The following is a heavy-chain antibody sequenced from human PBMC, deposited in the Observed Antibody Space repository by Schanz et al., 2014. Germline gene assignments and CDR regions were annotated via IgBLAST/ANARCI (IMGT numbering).Heavy chain of an antibody. J-gene: IGHJ4*02. D-gene: IGHD1-26*01. CDR2: IGSRGDT. Sequence: EVQLVESGGGLVQPWGSLRLSCAASGFTLSSYSINWVRQAPGKGLEWVSYIGSRGDTYSADSVKGRFTISRDNAKNSVDLQMNSLRDDDTAVYYCARGRSYLFYWGQGTLVTVSS. CDR1: GFTLSSYS. V-gene: IGHV3-48*02. CDR3: ARGRSYLFY.